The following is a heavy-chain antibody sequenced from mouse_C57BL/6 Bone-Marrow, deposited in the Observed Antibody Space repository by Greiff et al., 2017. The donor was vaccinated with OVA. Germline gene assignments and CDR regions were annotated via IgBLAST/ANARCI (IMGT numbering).Heavy chain of an antibody. D-gene: IGHD6-1*01. Sequence: VQLQQSGAELVMPGASVKLSCKASGYTFTSYWMHWVKQRPGQGLEWIGEIDPSDSYTNYNQKFKGKSTLTVDKSSSTAYMQLSSLTSEDSAVYYCARFCGYAMDYWGQGTSVTVSS. CDR3: ARFCGYAMDY. CDR1: GYTFTSYW. V-gene: IGHV1-69*01. J-gene: IGHJ4*01. CDR2: IDPSDSYT.